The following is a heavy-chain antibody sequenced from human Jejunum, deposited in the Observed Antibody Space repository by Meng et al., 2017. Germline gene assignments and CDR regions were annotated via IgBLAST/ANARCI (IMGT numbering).Heavy chain of an antibody. Sequence: SLKISCAASGFTFDDFAMHWVRQAPGKGLEWVSGVSWNGGNIRYADYVMGRFTISRDKPRNSVYLQMNSPRAEDTAIYYCVKDGNLDCSGGRCNEAYFGYWGQGTLVTVSS. CDR2: VSWNGGNI. CDR3: VKDGNLDCSGGRCNEAYFGY. CDR1: GFTFDDFA. V-gene: IGHV3-9*01. J-gene: IGHJ4*02. D-gene: IGHD2-15*01.